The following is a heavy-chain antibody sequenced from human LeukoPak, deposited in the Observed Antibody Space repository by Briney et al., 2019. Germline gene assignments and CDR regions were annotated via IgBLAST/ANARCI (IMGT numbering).Heavy chain of an antibody. CDR3: ARGGSPPEALGDAFDI. CDR1: GFTFSNYW. CDR2: IKSDGRSST. Sequence: GGSLRPSCAASGFTFSNYWMHWVRQAPGKGLVWVSRIKSDGRSSTAYADSVQGRFTISRDNAKNTLYLQMNSLRAEDTAVYYCARGGSPPEALGDAFDIWGQGTMVTVSS. J-gene: IGHJ3*02. V-gene: IGHV3-74*01. D-gene: IGHD1-26*01.